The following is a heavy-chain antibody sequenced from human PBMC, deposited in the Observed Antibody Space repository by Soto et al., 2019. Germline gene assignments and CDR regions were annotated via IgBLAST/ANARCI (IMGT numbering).Heavy chain of an antibody. V-gene: IGHV4-4*02. J-gene: IGHJ6*02. CDR1: GGSISNSNW. D-gene: IGHD6-13*01. CDR3: ARDLVAAAHYYYYGMDV. Sequence: LRRPLSLTCAVSGGSISNSNWWSWVRQPPGKGLEWIGEIYHSGSTNYNPSLKSRVTISVDKSKNQFSLRLSSVTATDTAVYYYARDLVAAAHYYYYGMDVWGQGTTVTVSS. CDR2: IYHSGST.